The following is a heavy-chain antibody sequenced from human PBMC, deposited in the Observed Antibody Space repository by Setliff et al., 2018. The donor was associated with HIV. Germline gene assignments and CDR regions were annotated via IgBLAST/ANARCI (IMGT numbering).Heavy chain of an antibody. V-gene: IGHV1-18*01. CDR2: ISSYNGYT. D-gene: IGHD6-19*01. Sequence: ASVKVSCKAPGYNFSSNGISWVRQAPGQGLEWMGWISSYNGYTKYAQKVQDRVTMTKDTSTSTAYMELRSLRSDDTAVYYCARVSRSGWFFDWWGQGSLVTVSS. J-gene: IGHJ4*02. CDR1: GYNFSSNG. CDR3: ARVSRSGWFFDW.